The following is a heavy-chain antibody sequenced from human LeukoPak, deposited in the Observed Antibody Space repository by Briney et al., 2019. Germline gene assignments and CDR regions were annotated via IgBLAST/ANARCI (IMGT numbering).Heavy chain of an antibody. CDR2: INPNSGGT. CDR1: GYTFTSYA. CDR3: ARSLTSYYYYYMDV. V-gene: IGHV1-2*02. D-gene: IGHD1-1*01. Sequence: ASVKVSCKASGYTFTSYAMHWVRQAPGQRLEWMGWINPNSGGTNYAQKFQGRVTMTRDTSISTAYMELSRLRSDDTAVYYCARSLTSYYYYYMDVWGKGTTVTVSS. J-gene: IGHJ6*03.